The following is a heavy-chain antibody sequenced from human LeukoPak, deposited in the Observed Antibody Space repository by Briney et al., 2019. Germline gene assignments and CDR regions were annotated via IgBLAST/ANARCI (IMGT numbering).Heavy chain of an antibody. CDR1: GFTFSTYS. CDR3: ASPPDIVVVPAAITDY. D-gene: IGHD2-2*01. CDR2: ISSSSSTI. J-gene: IGHJ4*02. Sequence: GGSLRLSCAASGFTFSTYSMNWVRQAPGKGLEWVSYISSSSSTIYYADSVKGRFTISRDNAKNSLYLQMNSLRAEDTAVYYCASPPDIVVVPAAITDYWGQGTLVTVSS. V-gene: IGHV3-48*04.